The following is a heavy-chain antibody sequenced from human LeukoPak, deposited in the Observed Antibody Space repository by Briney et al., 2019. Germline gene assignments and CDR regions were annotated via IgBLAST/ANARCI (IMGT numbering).Heavy chain of an antibody. Sequence: GGSLRLSCAASGFIFSEYYMGWIRQAPGKGLEWVSYISNSGGTTYYADSVKGRFTISRDDAKNSLYLQMNSLRAEDTAVYYCAKDIVAAGLFFDYWGQGILVTVSS. CDR2: ISNSGGTT. V-gene: IGHV3-11*01. J-gene: IGHJ4*02. CDR1: GFIFSEYY. CDR3: AKDIVAAGLFFDY. D-gene: IGHD6-13*01.